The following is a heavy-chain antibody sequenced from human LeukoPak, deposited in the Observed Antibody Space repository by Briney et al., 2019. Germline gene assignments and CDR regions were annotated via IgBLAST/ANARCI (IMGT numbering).Heavy chain of an antibody. D-gene: IGHD3-3*01. Sequence: PGSSLRLSCAASGFDFSSHNMHWVRQAPGKGLEWLAVDWYDGINNVLADSVKGRFTLSRDNSKNTLSLQINSLRVEDTAVYFCAKDRSGTWSFDYWGQGALVTVSS. CDR1: GFDFSSHN. CDR3: AKDRSGTWSFDY. J-gene: IGHJ4*02. V-gene: IGHV3-33*06. CDR2: DWYDGINN.